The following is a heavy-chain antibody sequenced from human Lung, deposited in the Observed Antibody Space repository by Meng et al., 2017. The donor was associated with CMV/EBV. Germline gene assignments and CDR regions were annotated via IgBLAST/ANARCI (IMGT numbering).Heavy chain of an antibody. CDR3: ARGDNWESFDGFDP. CDR2: INTNSGGT. D-gene: IGHD1-26*01. CDR1: GYTFIAYY. Sequence: ASVKVSCKTSGYTFIAYYMHWVRQAPGQGLEWMGWINTNSGGTHYAKKFQGRVTMTRDTSITTVYMELSRLRSDDTAVYYCARGDNWESFDGFDPWGQGTLVXVSS. J-gene: IGHJ5*02. V-gene: IGHV1-2*02.